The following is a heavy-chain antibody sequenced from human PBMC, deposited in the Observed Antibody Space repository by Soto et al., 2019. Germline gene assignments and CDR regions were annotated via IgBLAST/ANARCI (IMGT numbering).Heavy chain of an antibody. CDR1: GFTLSSYE. J-gene: IGHJ4*02. CDR3: ARVLYYDSSGAPGY. Sequence: PGGSLRLSCAASGFTLSSYEMNWVRQAPGKGLEWVSYISSSGSTIYYADSVKGRFTISRDNAKNSLYLQMNSLRAEDTAVYYCARVLYYDSSGAPGYWGQGTLVTVSS. D-gene: IGHD3-22*01. V-gene: IGHV3-48*03. CDR2: ISSSGSTI.